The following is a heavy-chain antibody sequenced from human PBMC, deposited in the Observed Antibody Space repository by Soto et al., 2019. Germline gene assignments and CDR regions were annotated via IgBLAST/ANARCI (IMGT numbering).Heavy chain of an antibody. V-gene: IGHV4-59*01. D-gene: IGHD3-22*01. CDR2: IYYSGST. CDR3: ARGSPIQYDSSGYFFDY. Sequence: SETLSLTCTVSGGSISSYYWSWIRQPPGKGLEWIGYIYYSGSTNYNPSLKSRVTISVDTSKNQFSLKLSSVTAADTAVYYCARGSPIQYDSSGYFFDYWGQGTLVTVSS. J-gene: IGHJ4*02. CDR1: GGSISSYY.